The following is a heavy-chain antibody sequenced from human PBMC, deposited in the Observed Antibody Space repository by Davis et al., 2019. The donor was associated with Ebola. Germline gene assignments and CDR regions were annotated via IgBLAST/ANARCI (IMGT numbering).Heavy chain of an antibody. J-gene: IGHJ4*02. CDR2: IDPSDSYT. V-gene: IGHV5-10-1*01. CDR3: ASYLDYYGSGSQFDY. D-gene: IGHD3-10*01. CDR1: GYSFTSYW. Sequence: KVSCKGSGYSFTSYWISWVRQMPGKGLEWMGRIDPSDSYTNYSPSFQGHVTISADKSISTAYLQWSSLKASDTAMYYCASYLDYYGSGSQFDYWGQGTLVTVSS.